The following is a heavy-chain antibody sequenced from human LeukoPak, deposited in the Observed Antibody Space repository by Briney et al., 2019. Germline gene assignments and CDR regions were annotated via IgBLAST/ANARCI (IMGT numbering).Heavy chain of an antibody. J-gene: IGHJ4*02. CDR1: GYTFTSYG. Sequence: GASVKVSCKASGYTFTSYGISWVRQAPGQGLEWMGWISAYNGNTNYAQKLQGRVTMTTDTSTSTAYMELRSLRSDDTAVYYCAGGYYYDSSGYYYFDYWGQGTLVTVSS. D-gene: IGHD3-22*01. CDR3: AGGYYYDSSGYYYFDY. V-gene: IGHV1-18*01. CDR2: ISAYNGNT.